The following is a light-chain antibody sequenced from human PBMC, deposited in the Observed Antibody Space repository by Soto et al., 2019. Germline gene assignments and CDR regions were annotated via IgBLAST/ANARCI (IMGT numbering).Light chain of an antibody. CDR3: QQRTSWPPGT. J-gene: IGKJ1*01. V-gene: IGKV3-11*01. CDR1: QRVGLS. CDR2: DSS. Sequence: EVVLTLSPATLSLSPGGRATLSCRSRQRVGLSFAWYQQKAGQAPRLVXXDSSERXSGIPAGFSGSGSGTDFTLTLSSLEPEAVAVYYCQQRTSWPPGTFAQGTNVDIK.